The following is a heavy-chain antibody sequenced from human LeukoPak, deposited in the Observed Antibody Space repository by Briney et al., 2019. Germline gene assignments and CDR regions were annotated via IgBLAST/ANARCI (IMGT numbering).Heavy chain of an antibody. CDR2: ISSSGTTI. J-gene: IGHJ6*03. Sequence: GGSLRLSYAASGFTFSSYEMNWVRQAPGKGLEWVSYISSSGTTIYYADSVKGRFTISRDNAKNSLYLQMNSLRAEDTAVYYCAREVTAILSYYYYYMDVWGKGTTVTISS. CDR1: GFTFSSYE. V-gene: IGHV3-48*03. CDR3: AREVTAILSYYYYYMDV. D-gene: IGHD2-21*02.